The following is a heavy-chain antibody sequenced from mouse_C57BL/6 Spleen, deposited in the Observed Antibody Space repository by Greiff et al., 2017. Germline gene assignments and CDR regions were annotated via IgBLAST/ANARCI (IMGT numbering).Heavy chain of an antibody. V-gene: IGHV3-6*01. CDR3: ARDDGYYGVFFFDY. D-gene: IGHD2-3*01. CDR1: GYSITSGYY. Sequence: EVQLQQSGPGLVKPSQSLSLTCSVTGYSITSGYYWNWIRQFPGNKLEWMGYISYDGSNNYNPSLKNRISITRDTSKNQFFLKLNSVTTEDTATYYCARDDGYYGVFFFDYWGQGTTLTVSS. CDR2: ISYDGSN. J-gene: IGHJ2*01.